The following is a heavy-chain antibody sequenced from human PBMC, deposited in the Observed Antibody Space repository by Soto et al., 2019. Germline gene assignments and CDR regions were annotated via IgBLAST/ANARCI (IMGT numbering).Heavy chain of an antibody. D-gene: IGHD6-13*01. J-gene: IGHJ4*02. CDR1: GGSIRSNNW. V-gene: IGHV4-4*02. CDR3: ARKSSIYSTWPLLDY. Sequence: SETLSLTCAVSGGSIRSNNWWSWVRQPPGKGLEWIGEIFHSGSTNYNPSLKTRVTISVDKSKNQFSLKLSSVTAADTAVYYCARKSSIYSTWPLLDYWGRGTLVTVSS. CDR2: IFHSGST.